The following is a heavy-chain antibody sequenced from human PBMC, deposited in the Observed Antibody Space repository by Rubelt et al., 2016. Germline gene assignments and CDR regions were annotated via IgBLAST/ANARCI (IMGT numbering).Heavy chain of an antibody. V-gene: IGHV3-30*19. CDR1: GFTFSSYG. CDR3: ARVPYGDYVWGLLGY. J-gene: IGHJ4*02. D-gene: IGHD3-16*01. Sequence: QVQLVESGGGVVQPGRSLRLSCAASGFTFSSYGMHWVRQAPGKGLEWVAVISYDGSNKYYADSVKGRFTISRDNSKNTLYLQMNSLRAEDTAVDYCARVPYGDYVWGLLGYWGQGTLVTVSS. CDR2: ISYDGSNK.